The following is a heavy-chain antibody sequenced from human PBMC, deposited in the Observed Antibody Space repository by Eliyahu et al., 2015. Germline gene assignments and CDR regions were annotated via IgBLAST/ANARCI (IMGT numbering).Heavy chain of an antibody. CDR2: IYHSGST. CDR1: GYSISSGYY. D-gene: IGHD3-16*02. V-gene: IGHV4-38-2*01. CDR3: ARNYDYVWGSYRYYYYYGMDV. J-gene: IGHJ6*02. Sequence: QVQLQESGPGLVKPSETLSLTCAVSGYSISSGYYWGWIRQPPGKGLELIGSIYHSGSTYYNPSLKSRVTISVDTSKNQFSLKLSSVTAADTAVYYCARNYDYVWGSYRYYYYYGMDVWGQGTTVTVSS.